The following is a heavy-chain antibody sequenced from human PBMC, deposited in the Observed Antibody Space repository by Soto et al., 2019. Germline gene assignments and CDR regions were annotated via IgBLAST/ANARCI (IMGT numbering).Heavy chain of an antibody. CDR1: GGSFRGYY. V-gene: IGHV4-34*01. CDR3: ARGSRVKIPAATGRDYYYQGLDV. Sequence: QVQLQQWGAGLLKPSETLSLTCAVYGGSFRGYYWSWIRQPPGKGLEWIGEINHRGSTNYNPSVKRRVTISVDTAKNQFSLKLNSGTAAAPAMYYCARGSRVKIPAATGRDYYYQGLDVWAQGTAVTVSS. CDR2: INHRGST. J-gene: IGHJ6*02. D-gene: IGHD1-26*01.